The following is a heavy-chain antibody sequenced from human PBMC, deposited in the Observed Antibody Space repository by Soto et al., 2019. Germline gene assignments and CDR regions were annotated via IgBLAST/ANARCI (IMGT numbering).Heavy chain of an antibody. J-gene: IGHJ6*02. V-gene: IGHV4-30-4*01. CDR1: GDSISSADYY. D-gene: IGHD1-1*01. CDR3: ARDLWVEPELYYYGMDV. CDR2: IFYSGTT. Sequence: SETLSLTCTVSGDSISSADYYWSWIRQTPGKGLEWIGHIFYSGTTYYNPSLESRLTISVDTSKNHFSLRLTSVTAADTAVYYCARDLWVEPELYYYGMDVWGQGTTVTVSS.